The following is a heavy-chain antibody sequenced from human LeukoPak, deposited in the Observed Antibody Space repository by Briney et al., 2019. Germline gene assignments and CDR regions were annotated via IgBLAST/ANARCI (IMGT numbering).Heavy chain of an antibody. J-gene: IGHJ5*02. V-gene: IGHV4-38-2*02. Sequence: SETLSLTCTVSGYSISRGYYWGWIRQPPGKGLEWIGSIYHSGTTYYNPSLKSRVTISLDTSKNQFSLKLRSATAADTAVYYCARDRISVTDPPNWFDPWGQGTLVIVSS. CDR3: ARDRISVTDPPNWFDP. CDR1: GYSISRGYY. CDR2: IYHSGTT. D-gene: IGHD6-19*01.